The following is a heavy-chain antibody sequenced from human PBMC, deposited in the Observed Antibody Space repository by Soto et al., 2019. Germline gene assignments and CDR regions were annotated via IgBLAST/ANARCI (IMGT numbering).Heavy chain of an antibody. CDR2: ISAYNGNT. D-gene: IGHD3-10*01. CDR3: ARDRGLFGSGSYYNVGWFDP. CDR1: GYTFTSYG. V-gene: IGHV1-18*01. J-gene: IGHJ5*02. Sequence: QVRLVQSGTEVKKPGASVKVSCKASGYTFTSYGVSWVRQAPGQGLERMGWISAYNGNTNYAQKLQGRVTMTTDTSTSTTYMELRSLRSDDTAVYYCARDRGLFGSGSYYNVGWFDPWGQGTLVTVSS.